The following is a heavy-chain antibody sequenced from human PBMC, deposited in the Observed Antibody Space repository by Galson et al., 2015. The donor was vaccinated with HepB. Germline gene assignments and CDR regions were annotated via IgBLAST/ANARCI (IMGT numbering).Heavy chain of an antibody. J-gene: IGHJ4*02. Sequence: SLRLSCAASGFTFSSYAMSWVRQAPGKGLEWVSAISGSGGSTYYADSVKGRFTISRDNSKNTLYLQMNSLRAEDTAVYYCAKNYDSTTLGSYWGQGTLVTVSS. D-gene: IGHD3-22*01. V-gene: IGHV3-23*01. CDR2: ISGSGGST. CDR1: GFTFSSYA. CDR3: AKNYDSTTLGSY.